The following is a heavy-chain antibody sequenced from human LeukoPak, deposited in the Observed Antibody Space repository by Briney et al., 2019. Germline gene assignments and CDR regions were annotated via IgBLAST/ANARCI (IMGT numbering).Heavy chain of an antibody. Sequence: ASVKVSCKASGGTFSSYAISWVRQALGQGLEWMGGIIPIFGTANYAQKFQGRVTITADESTSTAYMELSSLRSEDTAVYYCARSIYSYGRDAFDIWGQGTMVTVSS. CDR1: GGTFSSYA. J-gene: IGHJ3*02. CDR2: IIPIFGTA. D-gene: IGHD5-18*01. V-gene: IGHV1-69*13. CDR3: ARSIYSYGRDAFDI.